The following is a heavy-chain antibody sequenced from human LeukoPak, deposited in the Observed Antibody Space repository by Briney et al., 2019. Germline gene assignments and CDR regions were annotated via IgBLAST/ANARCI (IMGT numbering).Heavy chain of an antibody. CDR2: AYYRSKWYN. V-gene: IGHV6-1*01. D-gene: IGHD1/OR15-1a*01. CDR1: GDSVSTNSAA. CDR3: ARDPRGNSGRFDY. Sequence: SQTLSLTCAISGDSVSTNSAAWNWIRQSPSRGLEWLGRAYYRSKWYNDYAVSMKSRIIINPDTSKNQFSLQLNSVTPEDTAVYYCARDPRGNSGRFDYWGQGTLVTVSS. J-gene: IGHJ4*02.